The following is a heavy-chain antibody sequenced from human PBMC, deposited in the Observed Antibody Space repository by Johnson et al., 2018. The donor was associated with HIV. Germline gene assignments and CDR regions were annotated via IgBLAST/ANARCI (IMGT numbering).Heavy chain of an antibody. Sequence: QVQLVESGGGLVQPGGSLRLSCAASGFTFSSYAMHWVRQAPGKGLEWVAVIWYDGSNKYYADSVKGRFTISRDNSKNTLYLQMNSLRAEDTAVYYCAKGPFCSSTSFYPDSFDIWGQGTMVTVSS. J-gene: IGHJ3*02. V-gene: IGHV3-33*06. CDR3: AKGPFCSSTSFYPDSFDI. D-gene: IGHD2-2*01. CDR1: GFTFSSYA. CDR2: IWYDGSNK.